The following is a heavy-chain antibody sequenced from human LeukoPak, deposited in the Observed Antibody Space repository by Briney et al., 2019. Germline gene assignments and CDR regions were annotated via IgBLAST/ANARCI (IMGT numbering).Heavy chain of an antibody. CDR2: IGPSGTAI. J-gene: IGHJ4*02. CDR3: AKDSGSFYISYFDY. Sequence: GGSLRLSCAASGFTFSSYAMNWVRQAPGRGLEWVSYIGPSGTAIYYADSVKGRFTISRDNARNSLYLQMNSLRAEDTAVYYCAKDSGSFYISYFDYWGQGTLVTVSS. CDR1: GFTFSSYA. V-gene: IGHV3-48*01. D-gene: IGHD1-26*01.